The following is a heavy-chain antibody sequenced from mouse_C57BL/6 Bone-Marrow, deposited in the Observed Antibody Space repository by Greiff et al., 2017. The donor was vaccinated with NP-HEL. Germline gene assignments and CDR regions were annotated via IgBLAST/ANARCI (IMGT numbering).Heavy chain of an antibody. J-gene: IGHJ2*01. CDR2: IDPSDSYT. Sequence: QVQLKQPGAELVMPGASVKLSCKASGYTFTSYWMHWVKQRPGQGLEWIGEIDPSDSYTNYNQKFKGKSTLTVDKSSSTAYMQLSSLTSEDSAVYYCARDHEYYFDYWGQGTTLTVSS. CDR3: ARDHEYYFDY. CDR1: GYTFTSYW. V-gene: IGHV1-69*01.